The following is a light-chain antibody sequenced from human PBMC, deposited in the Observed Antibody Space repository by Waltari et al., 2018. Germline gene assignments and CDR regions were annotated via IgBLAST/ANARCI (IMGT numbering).Light chain of an antibody. Sequence: QSALTQPASVSGSPGQSITISCPGTSSDVGRYIYVSWYQQHPGKVPKVIIYEFSKRPSGVSNRFSGSKSGNTASLTISGLQAEDEADYYCSSYTSSSTLVFGGGTKLTVL. CDR1: SSDVGRYIY. V-gene: IGLV2-14*01. J-gene: IGLJ2*01. CDR2: EFS. CDR3: SSYTSSSTLV.